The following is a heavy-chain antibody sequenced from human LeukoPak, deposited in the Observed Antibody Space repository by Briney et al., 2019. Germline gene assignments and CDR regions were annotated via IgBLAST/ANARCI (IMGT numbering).Heavy chain of an antibody. CDR1: GGSISSYY. V-gene: IGHV4-59*01. Sequence: ETLSLTCTVSGGSISSYYWSWIRQPPGKGLEWIGYIYYSGSTNYNPSLKSRVTISVDTSKNQFSLKLSSVTAADTAVYYCARDTSGDYYDSSGYGAFDIWGQGTMVTVSS. D-gene: IGHD3-22*01. CDR2: IYYSGST. J-gene: IGHJ3*02. CDR3: ARDTSGDYYDSSGYGAFDI.